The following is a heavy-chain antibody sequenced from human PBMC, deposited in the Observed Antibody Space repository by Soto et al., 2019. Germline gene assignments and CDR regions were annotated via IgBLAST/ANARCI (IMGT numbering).Heavy chain of an antibody. CDR2: VYDLDGT. Sequence: DVQLVESGGGLIQPGGSLRLSCVASGLTVSGKKYMAWVRQAPGKGPEWVSSVYDLDGTYYADSVRGRLTTSIVSSRTTLYLQMRDLRPEDAALYFCATWHLREHAYDIWGQGTMVTVSS. CDR3: ATWHLREHAYDI. J-gene: IGHJ3*02. V-gene: IGHV3-53*01. D-gene: IGHD5-12*01. CDR1: GLTVSGKKY.